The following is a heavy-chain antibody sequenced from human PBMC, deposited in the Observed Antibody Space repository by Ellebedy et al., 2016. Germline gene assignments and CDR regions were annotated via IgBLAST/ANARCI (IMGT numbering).Heavy chain of an antibody. D-gene: IGHD5-12*01. Sequence: GGSLRLSCVASGFTFDDYPMAWIRQTPERGLAWVSYISSAGTSTYYADSVRGRFTISRDNTKKTLDLQMNDLRPEDTALYYCARGRIVARVFDPWGQGTRVTVSS. J-gene: IGHJ5*02. CDR1: GFTFDDYP. CDR3: ARGRIVARVFDP. CDR2: ISSAGTST. V-gene: IGHV3-11*01.